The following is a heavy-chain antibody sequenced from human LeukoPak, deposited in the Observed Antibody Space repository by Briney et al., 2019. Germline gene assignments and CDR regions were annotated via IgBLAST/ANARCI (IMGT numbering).Heavy chain of an antibody. J-gene: IGHJ6*03. CDR1: GDSISGTSSF. D-gene: IGHD3-10*01. CDR2: IYASGTT. CDR3: ARVFIGGSGTYGRYYYMDV. Sequence: SETLSLTCSVSGDSISGTSSFWSWIRQPAGKGLEWIGRIYASGTTNYNPSLKSRVTISVDTFKNQFSLKLSSVTAADTAVYYCARVFIGGSGTYGRYYYMDVWGKGTPVTVSS. V-gene: IGHV4-61*02.